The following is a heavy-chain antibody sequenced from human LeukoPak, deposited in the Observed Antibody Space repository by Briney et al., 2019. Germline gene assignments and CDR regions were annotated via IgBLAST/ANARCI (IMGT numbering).Heavy chain of an antibody. Sequence: SETLSLTCTVSGGSISSYCWSWIRQPAGKGLEWIGRIYSSGSTNYNPSLKSRVTMSVDTSKNQFSLKLSSVTDADTAVYYCARVSVSGTYDYWGQGTLVTVSS. J-gene: IGHJ4*02. D-gene: IGHD1-26*01. CDR2: IYSSGST. CDR1: GGSISSYC. CDR3: ARVSVSGTYDY. V-gene: IGHV4-4*07.